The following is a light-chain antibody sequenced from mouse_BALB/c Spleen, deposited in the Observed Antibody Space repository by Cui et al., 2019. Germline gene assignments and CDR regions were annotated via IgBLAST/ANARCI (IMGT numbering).Light chain of an antibody. Sequence: QIVLTQSPAIMSASPGERVTMTCSASSSVSSSYLYWYQQKSGSSPKLWIYSISNLASGVPARFSGSGSGTSYSLTINSMEAEDAATYYCQQRSSNQRLTFGAGTKLELK. CDR1: SSVSSSY. CDR2: SIS. CDR3: QQRSSNQRLT. J-gene: IGKJ5*01. V-gene: IGKV4-79*01.